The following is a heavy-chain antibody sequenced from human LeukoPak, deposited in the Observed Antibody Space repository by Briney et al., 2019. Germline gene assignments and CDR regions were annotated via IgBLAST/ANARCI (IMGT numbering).Heavy chain of an antibody. CDR3: ARATHRVVADYFDY. Sequence: PGGSLRLYCAASGFTFSSYWMSWVRQAPGKGLEWVANIKQDGSEKYYVDSVKGRFTISRDNAKNSLYLQMNSLRAEDTAVYYCARATHRVVADYFDYWGQGTLVTVSS. CDR2: IKQDGSEK. CDR1: GFTFSSYW. J-gene: IGHJ4*02. D-gene: IGHD2-15*01. V-gene: IGHV3-7*01.